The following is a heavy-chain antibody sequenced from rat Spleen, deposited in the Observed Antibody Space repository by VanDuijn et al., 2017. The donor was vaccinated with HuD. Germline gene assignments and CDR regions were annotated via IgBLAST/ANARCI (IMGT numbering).Heavy chain of an antibody. V-gene: IGHV3-1*01. CDR1: GYSITNNY. Sequence: QLQESGPGLVKPSQSLSLTCSVTGYSITNNYWGWIRKFPGNQMEWMAYISYSGSTGYNPSLKSRISISRDTSKNQFFLQLNSVTTEDTATYYCARHGQTAGSHFDYWGQGVMVTVSS. CDR3: ARHGQTAGSHFDY. J-gene: IGHJ2*01. CDR2: ISYSGST. D-gene: IGHD3-8*01.